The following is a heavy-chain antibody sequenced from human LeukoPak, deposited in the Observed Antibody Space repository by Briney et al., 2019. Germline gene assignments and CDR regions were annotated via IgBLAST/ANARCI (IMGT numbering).Heavy chain of an antibody. CDR1: GGSISSGDYY. J-gene: IGHJ6*02. Sequence: SETLSLTCTVSGGSISSGDYYWSWIRQPPGKGLEWIGYIYYSGSTYYNPSLKSRVTISVDTSKNQFSLKLGSVTAADTAVYYCARDSRTGPSRYYGMDVWGQGTTVTVSS. CDR2: IYYSGST. CDR3: ARDSRTGPSRYYGMDV. V-gene: IGHV4-30-4*01.